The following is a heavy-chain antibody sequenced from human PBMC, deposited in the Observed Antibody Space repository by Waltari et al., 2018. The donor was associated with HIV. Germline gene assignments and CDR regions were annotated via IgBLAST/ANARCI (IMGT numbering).Heavy chain of an antibody. CDR3: ATTHGSGAYDNDFDY. CDR1: GFPFSFYG. Sequence: EVKLEESGGGWVQQGGSLTLTCEAPGFPFSFYGLRWVRQAPGKGLEWVANINQAGTERHYVDSVRGRFTISRDNGKTSLFLQMNSLSVEDTAVYYCATTHGSGAYDNDFDYWGQGTLV. D-gene: IGHD3-10*01. J-gene: IGHJ4*02. CDR2: INQAGTER. V-gene: IGHV3-7*01.